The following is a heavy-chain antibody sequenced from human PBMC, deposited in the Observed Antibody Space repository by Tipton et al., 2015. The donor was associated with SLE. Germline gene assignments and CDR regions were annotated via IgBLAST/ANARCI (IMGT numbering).Heavy chain of an antibody. Sequence: TLSLTCAVYGGSFSGYYWSWIRQPPGKGLEWIGYIYYSGSTNYNPSLKSRVTISVHTSKNQFSLKLSSVTAADTAVYYCARGNRGSSGWYGAFDIWGQGTMVTVSS. CDR1: GGSFSGYY. V-gene: IGHV4-59*12. CDR3: ARGNRGSSGWYGAFDI. CDR2: IYYSGST. D-gene: IGHD6-19*01. J-gene: IGHJ3*02.